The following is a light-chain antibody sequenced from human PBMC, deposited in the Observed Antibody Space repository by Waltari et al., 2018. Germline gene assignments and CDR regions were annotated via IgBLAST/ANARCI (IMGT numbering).Light chain of an antibody. Sequence: QSALTQPPSVSGSPGQSVTISCTGTSSDVGFYNRVSWYQQSPGTAPKLMIYEVTNRPSGVPDRFSGSKSGDTASLTISGLQVEDEADYYCSSYTSSNTYLFGTGTKVTVL. CDR2: EVT. CDR3: SSYTSSNTYL. J-gene: IGLJ1*01. CDR1: SSDVGFYNR. V-gene: IGLV2-18*02.